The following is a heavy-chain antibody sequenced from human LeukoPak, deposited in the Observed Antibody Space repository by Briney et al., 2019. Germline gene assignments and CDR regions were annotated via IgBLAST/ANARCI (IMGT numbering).Heavy chain of an antibody. CDR3: ASVRSWYCSGGSCYLDY. CDR1: GFTFSSYW. D-gene: IGHD2-15*01. Sequence: PGGSLRLSCAASGFTFSSYWMHWVRQAPGKGLVWVSRINSDGSSTSYADSVKGRFTISRDNAKNTLYLQMYSLRAEDTAVYYCASVRSWYCSGGSCYLDYWGQGTLVTVSS. CDR2: INSDGSST. V-gene: IGHV3-74*01. J-gene: IGHJ4*02.